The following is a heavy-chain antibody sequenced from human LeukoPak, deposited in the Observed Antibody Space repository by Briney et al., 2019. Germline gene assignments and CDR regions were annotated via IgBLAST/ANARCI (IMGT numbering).Heavy chain of an antibody. J-gene: IGHJ4*02. Sequence: GGSLRLSCVDSGFSFSRDWMSWVRQAPGKGLEWVANIKEDGSEKCFLDSVKGRFTISRDNAKNLVYLQMNSLRVEDTAVYYCATDRGGGYFDYWVQGTLVTVSS. CDR3: ATDRGGGYFDY. D-gene: IGHD3-10*01. CDR2: IKEDGSEK. V-gene: IGHV3-7*01. CDR1: GFSFSRDW.